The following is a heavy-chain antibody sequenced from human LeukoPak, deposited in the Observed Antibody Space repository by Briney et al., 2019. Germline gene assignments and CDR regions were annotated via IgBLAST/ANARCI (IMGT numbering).Heavy chain of an antibody. V-gene: IGHV3-30*02. D-gene: IGHD3-10*01. CDR3: AKDHGSGSQYNSLLDY. CDR2: IRFDGGTK. CDR1: EFTFSNSG. J-gene: IGHJ4*02. Sequence: QPGGSLRLSCAASEFTFSNSGMHWVRQAPGKGLEWVAFIRFDGGTKYYADSVKGRFTISRDNSKNTVYLQVNSLRAEDTAVYYCAKDHGSGSQYNSLLDYWGQGTLVTVSS.